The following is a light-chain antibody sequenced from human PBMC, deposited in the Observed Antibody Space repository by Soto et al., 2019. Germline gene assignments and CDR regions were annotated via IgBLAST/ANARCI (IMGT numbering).Light chain of an antibody. Sequence: QAVVTQEPSLTVSPGETVTLTCGSSTGAVTSGHYPYWFQQKPGQAPRTLIYDTNKKHSWTPARFSGSLLGIKAALTLSGAQPEDEAEYYCLLSYSAASVVFGGGTKVTVL. CDR3: LLSYSAASVV. CDR1: TGAVTSGHY. J-gene: IGLJ2*01. V-gene: IGLV7-46*01. CDR2: DTN.